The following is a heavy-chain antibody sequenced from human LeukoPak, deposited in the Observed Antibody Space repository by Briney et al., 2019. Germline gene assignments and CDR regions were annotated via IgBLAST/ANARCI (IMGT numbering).Heavy chain of an antibody. CDR1: GGSISSSSSY. CDR2: IYYSGST. V-gene: IGHV4-39*01. J-gene: IGHJ2*01. CDR3: ACYESRAYGIDV. D-gene: IGHD3-22*01. Sequence: SETLSLTCTVSGGSISSSSSYWGWIRQPPGMWLEWIGSIYYSGSTYYNPSIKSRVTISVDTSKNQFSLKVSSVAAADTAVYYCACYESRAYGIDVWGRGTLVTVSS.